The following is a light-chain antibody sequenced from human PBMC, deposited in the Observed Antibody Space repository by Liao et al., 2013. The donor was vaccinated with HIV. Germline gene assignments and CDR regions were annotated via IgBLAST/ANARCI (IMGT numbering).Light chain of an antibody. J-gene: IGLJ3*02. CDR2: EDK. CDR3: LVADSSTFPFWV. CDR1: KLGDKY. Sequence: SYELTQPPSVSESPGQTAIITCSGEKLGDKYVRWYQQKPGQSPVLVIYEDKKRPSGIPERFSGSNSENTATLTISRVEGGDEADYYCLVADSSTFPFWVFGGGTKLTVL. V-gene: IGLV3-1*01.